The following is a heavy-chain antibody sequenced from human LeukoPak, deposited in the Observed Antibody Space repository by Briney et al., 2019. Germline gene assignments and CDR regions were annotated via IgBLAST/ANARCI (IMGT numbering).Heavy chain of an antibody. CDR1: GGSISSGGYY. Sequence: SETLSLTCTVSGGSISSGGYYWSWIRQHPGKGLEWIGYIYYSGSTYYNPSLKSRVTISVDTSKNQFSLKLSSVTAADTAVYYCARGRLRLRLGELPPIDYWGQGTLVTVSS. V-gene: IGHV4-31*03. CDR2: IYYSGST. D-gene: IGHD3-16*01. J-gene: IGHJ4*02. CDR3: ARGRLRLRLGELPPIDY.